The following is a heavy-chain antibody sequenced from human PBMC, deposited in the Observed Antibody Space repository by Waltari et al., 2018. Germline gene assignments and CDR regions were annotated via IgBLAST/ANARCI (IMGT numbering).Heavy chain of an antibody. CDR1: GFTFNTHA. J-gene: IGHJ3*01. CDR2: ISYHETNK. V-gene: IGHV3-30*01. CDR3: ARDTKNGDFGDAFDF. Sequence: QVQLVESGGGVVQPGTSLSLSCAASGFTFNTHAMHWVRQAPGKGLEWVAIISYHETNKYYADSVKGRFTISRDNSQNTLYLQMNSLRAEDTALYYCARDTKNGDFGDAFDFWGQGTMVIVSS. D-gene: IGHD4-17*01.